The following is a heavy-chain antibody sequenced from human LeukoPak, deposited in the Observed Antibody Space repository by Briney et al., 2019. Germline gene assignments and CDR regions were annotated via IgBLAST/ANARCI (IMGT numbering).Heavy chain of an antibody. J-gene: IGHJ6*03. D-gene: IGHD4/OR15-4a*01. V-gene: IGHV3-30-3*01. Sequence: GGSLRLSCADSGFTFSSYAMHWVRQAPGKGLEWVAVISYDGSNKYYADSVKGRFTISRANSKNTLYLQMDSPRAEDTAVYYCAREGGPRLTYNYYYYMDVWGKGTTVTVSS. CDR2: ISYDGSNK. CDR3: AREGGPRLTYNYYYYMDV. CDR1: GFTFSSYA.